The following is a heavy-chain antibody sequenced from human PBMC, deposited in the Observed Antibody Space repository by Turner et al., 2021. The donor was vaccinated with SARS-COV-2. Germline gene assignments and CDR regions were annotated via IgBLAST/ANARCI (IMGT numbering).Heavy chain of an antibody. CDR2: FCYRGST. J-gene: IGHJ4*02. Sequence: QLQLQESGPGLVKQSETVSLTCTVSSGSISSSAYYWGWIRQPTGKGLEWIGSFCYRGSTYYSPSLKSRITISVDTSNNQFSLNLSAVTAADTAVYYCARQVAILGRWLAPFDSWGQGTLVTVSS. CDR1: SGSISSSAYY. CDR3: ARQVAILGRWLAPFDS. V-gene: IGHV4-39*01. D-gene: IGHD6-19*01.